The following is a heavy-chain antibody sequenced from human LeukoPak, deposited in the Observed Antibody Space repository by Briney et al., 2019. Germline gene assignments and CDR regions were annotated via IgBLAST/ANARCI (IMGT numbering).Heavy chain of an antibody. V-gene: IGHV1-18*01. CDR3: ARANLLGHSGCWNY. Sequence: GASVKVSCKASGYTFTSYGISWVRQAPGQGLEWMGWISAYNGNTNYAQKFQGRVTITADKSTSTAYMELSSLRSEDTAVYYCARANLLGHSGCWNYWGQGTLVTVSS. CDR1: GYTFTSYG. D-gene: IGHD6-19*01. J-gene: IGHJ4*02. CDR2: ISAYNGNT.